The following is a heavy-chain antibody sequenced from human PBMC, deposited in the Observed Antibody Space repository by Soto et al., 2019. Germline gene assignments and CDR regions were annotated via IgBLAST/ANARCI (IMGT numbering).Heavy chain of an antibody. CDR1: GGSSSSIRYY. V-gene: IGHV4-39*01. D-gene: IGHD2-15*01. J-gene: IGHJ1*01. Sequence: QLQMQESGPGLVNPSETLSLTCTVSGGSSSSIRYYWGLIRQPPGMGLEWIGRISDSGSTYYNPSLRSRVPISVDPSMNQFSLNLIALPSADVAVYYCARHTPAISISEHWGQVTLVTVSS. CDR2: ISDSGST. CDR3: ARHTPAISISEH.